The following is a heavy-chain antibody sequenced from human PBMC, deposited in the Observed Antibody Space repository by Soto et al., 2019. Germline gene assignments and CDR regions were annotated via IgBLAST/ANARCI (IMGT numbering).Heavy chain of an antibody. Sequence: QVQLVESGGGVVQPGRSLRLSCAASGFTFSSYGMHWVRQAPGKGLEWVAVISYDGSNKYYADSVKGRFTISRDNSKNTLYLQMNSLRAEDTAVYYCAAGIAVAGTPDAFDIWGQGTMVTVSS. J-gene: IGHJ3*02. D-gene: IGHD6-19*01. CDR1: GFTFSSYG. V-gene: IGHV3-30*03. CDR2: ISYDGSNK. CDR3: AAGIAVAGTPDAFDI.